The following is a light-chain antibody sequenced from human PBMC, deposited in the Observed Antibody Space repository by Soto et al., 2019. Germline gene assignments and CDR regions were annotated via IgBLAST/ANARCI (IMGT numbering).Light chain of an antibody. V-gene: IGLV2-14*01. CDR3: SSYTSSSTPV. J-gene: IGLJ2*01. CDR2: DVS. Sequence: QSALTQPDSVSGSPGQSITISCTGTSSDVGGYNYVSWYQQHPGKAPKLMIYDVSNRPSGVSNRFSGSKSGNTASLTISGLQAEDEVDYYCSSYTSSSTPVFGGGTQLTVL. CDR1: SSDVGGYNY.